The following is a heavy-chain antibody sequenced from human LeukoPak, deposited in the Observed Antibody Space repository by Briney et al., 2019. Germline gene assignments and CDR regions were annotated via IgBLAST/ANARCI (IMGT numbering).Heavy chain of an antibody. CDR3: AKDPTVGEWPNWFDP. CDR1: GFTFSSYA. V-gene: IGHV3-23*01. J-gene: IGHJ5*02. CDR2: ISGSGGAT. D-gene: IGHD3-16*01. Sequence: GGSLRLSCAASGFTFSSYAMGWVRPAPEGGRQWVSAISGSGGATYPADSVKGRFTNSRENAKNTLYMQMNTLRAEGTAVYYCAKDPTVGEWPNWFDPWGQGTLVTVSS.